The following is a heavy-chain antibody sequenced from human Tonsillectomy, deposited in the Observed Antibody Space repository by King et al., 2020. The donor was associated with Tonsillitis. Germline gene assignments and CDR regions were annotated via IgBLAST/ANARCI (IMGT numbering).Heavy chain of an antibody. D-gene: IGHD2-2*01. CDR3: SRGWVDYCSTTTSYPRARHYGMHI. J-gene: IGHJ6*02. CDR1: GGTFSSYA. Sequence: QLVQSGAEVKKPGSSVKVSCKASGGTFSSYAISWVRQAPGQGLEWMGGIIPIFGTANYAQKFQGRVTITADESTSTAYMELSSLRSEDTAVYYCSRGWVDYCSTTTSYPRARHYGMHIWGQGTTVTVSS. CDR2: IIPIFGTA. V-gene: IGHV1-69*12.